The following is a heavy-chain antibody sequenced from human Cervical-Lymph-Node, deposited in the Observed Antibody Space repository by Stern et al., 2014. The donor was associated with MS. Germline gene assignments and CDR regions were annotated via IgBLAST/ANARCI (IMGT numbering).Heavy chain of an antibody. Sequence: QLQLQESGPGLVKPSQTLSLTCTVSGGSISSGSYYWSWIRQPAGKGLEWIGRINTSGTAHYNPSLKSRVTISTDPSENQFSLNLSSVTAADTAMYYCARENGYSYAYELDYWGQGILVTVSS. CDR2: INTSGTA. J-gene: IGHJ4*02. CDR1: GGSISSGSYY. D-gene: IGHD5-18*01. V-gene: IGHV4-61*02. CDR3: ARENGYSYAYELDY.